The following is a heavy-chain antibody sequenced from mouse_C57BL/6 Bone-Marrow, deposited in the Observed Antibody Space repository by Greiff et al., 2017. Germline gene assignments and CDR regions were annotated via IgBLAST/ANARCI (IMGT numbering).Heavy chain of an antibody. CDR3: ARGGYDVDY. J-gene: IGHJ2*01. Sequence: EVKVMESGGGLVKPGGSLKLSCAASGFTFSSYAMSWVRQTPEKRLEWVATISDGGSYTYYPDNVKGRFTISRDNAKNNLDLQMSHLKSEDTAMYYCARGGYDVDYWGQGTTLTVSS. V-gene: IGHV5-4*03. CDR1: GFTFSSYA. D-gene: IGHD2-2*01. CDR2: ISDGGSYT.